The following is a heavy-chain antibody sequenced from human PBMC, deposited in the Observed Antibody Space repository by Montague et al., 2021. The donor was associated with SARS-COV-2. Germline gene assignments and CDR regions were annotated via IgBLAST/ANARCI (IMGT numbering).Heavy chain of an antibody. J-gene: IGHJ6*02. CDR2: INHSGST. CDR1: GGSFSGYY. D-gene: IGHD4-17*01. CDR3: ARGRTVTTFYYYYYYGMDV. Sequence: SETLSFTCAVYGGSFSGYYWSWIRQPPGKGLEWIGEINHSGSTNYNPSLKSRVTISVDTSKNQFSLKLSSVTAADTAVYYCARGRTVTTFYYYYYYGMDVWGQGTTVTVSS. V-gene: IGHV4-34*01.